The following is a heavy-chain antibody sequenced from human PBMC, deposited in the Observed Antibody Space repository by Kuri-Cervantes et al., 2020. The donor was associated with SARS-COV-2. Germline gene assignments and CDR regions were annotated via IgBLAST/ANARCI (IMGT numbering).Heavy chain of an antibody. CDR2: IYYSGST. J-gene: IGHJ4*02. Sequence: ESLKISCTVSGGSISSYYWGWIRQPPGKGLEWIGSIYYSGSTYYNPSLKSRVTISVDTSKNQFSLKLSSVTAADTAVYYCATHYDFWSAFDHWGQGTLVTVSS. CDR1: GGSISSYY. D-gene: IGHD3-3*01. CDR3: ATHYDFWSAFDH. V-gene: IGHV4-39*01.